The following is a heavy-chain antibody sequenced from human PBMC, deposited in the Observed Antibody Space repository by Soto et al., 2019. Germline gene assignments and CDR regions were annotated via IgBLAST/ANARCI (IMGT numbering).Heavy chain of an antibody. V-gene: IGHV3-33*01. D-gene: IGHD2-21*02. CDR1: GFTFSIYG. CDR3: ARGSRLGDSAPTNFEY. Sequence: QVQLVESGGGVVQPGTSLRVSCLASGFTFSIYGMHWFRQAPGKGLEWVSTIWYDGSHIYYADSVKGRFTMSRDNSKNTLYLQMNSLRDEDTAIYYCARGSRLGDSAPTNFEYWGQGTLVIVS. CDR2: IWYDGSHI. J-gene: IGHJ4*02.